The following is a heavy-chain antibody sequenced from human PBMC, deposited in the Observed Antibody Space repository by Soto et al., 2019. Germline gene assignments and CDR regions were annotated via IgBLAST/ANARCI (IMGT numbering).Heavy chain of an antibody. CDR3: ARATGSGSYFDY. V-gene: IGHV1-69*15. CDR2: IVPVYSIT. CDR1: GGIFSSYA. Sequence: QVQLVQSGAEVKKPGSSVKVSCKASGGIFSSYAFHWVRQAPGQGLGWIGRIVPVYSITIYAQHFQGRVTITADESTTTAYVELSSLRSEDTAVYYCARATGSGSYFDYWGQGTLVTVSS. J-gene: IGHJ4*02.